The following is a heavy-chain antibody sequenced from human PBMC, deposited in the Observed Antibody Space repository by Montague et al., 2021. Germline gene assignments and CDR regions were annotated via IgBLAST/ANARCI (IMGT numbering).Heavy chain of an antibody. V-gene: IGHV4-31*03. CDR3: ARGRLATGDFDY. CDR2: MYYSGST. Sequence: TLSLTCTVSGDSLSSVGYSWTWIRQHPGKGLEWIGYMYYSGSTYYNPSLKSRVTISGDTSKNHFSLRLTSVTAADTAVYHCARGRLATGDFDYWGQGTLVTVSP. D-gene: IGHD6-13*01. J-gene: IGHJ4*02. CDR1: GDSLSSVGYS.